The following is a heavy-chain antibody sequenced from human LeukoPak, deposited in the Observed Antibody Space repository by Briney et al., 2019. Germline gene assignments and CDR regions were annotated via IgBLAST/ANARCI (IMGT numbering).Heavy chain of an antibody. J-gene: IGHJ4*02. Sequence: SETLSLTCTVSGGSISSSSYYWGWIRQPPGKGLEWIGSIYYSGSTYYNPSLKSRVTISVDTSKNQFSLKLSSVTAADTAVYYCARRRDLFDYWGQGTLVTVSS. CDR1: GGSISSSSYY. CDR2: IYYSGST. V-gene: IGHV4-39*01. CDR3: ARRRDLFDY.